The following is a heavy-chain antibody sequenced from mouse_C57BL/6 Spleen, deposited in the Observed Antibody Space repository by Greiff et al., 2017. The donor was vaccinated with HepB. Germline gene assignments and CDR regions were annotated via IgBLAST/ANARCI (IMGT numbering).Heavy chain of an antibody. Sequence: EVQRVESGGGLVQPKGSLKLSCAASGFTFNTYAMHWVRQAPGKGLEWVARIRSKSSNYATYYADSVKDRFTISRDDSQSMLYLQMNNLKTEDTAMYYCVRDCGNYLYYAMDYWGQGTSVTVSS. V-gene: IGHV10-3*01. J-gene: IGHJ4*01. D-gene: IGHD2-1*01. CDR2: IRSKSSNYAT. CDR3: VRDCGNYLYYAMDY. CDR1: GFTFNTYA.